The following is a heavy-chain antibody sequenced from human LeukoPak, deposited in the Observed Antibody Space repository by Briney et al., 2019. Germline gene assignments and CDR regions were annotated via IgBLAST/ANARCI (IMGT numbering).Heavy chain of an antibody. CDR3: VRQALASSLIDY. CDR2: VSPSDSGI. J-gene: IGHJ4*02. V-gene: IGHV5-51*01. Sequence: GESLKISCKGLGYTFTSHWIGCVRQMPGKGLEWMATVSPSDSGIRYSPSFQGQVTVSADKSVNIAYLQWSSLKASDSAIYYCVRQALASSLIDYWGQGTLVTVSS. CDR1: GYTFTSHW. D-gene: IGHD6-13*01.